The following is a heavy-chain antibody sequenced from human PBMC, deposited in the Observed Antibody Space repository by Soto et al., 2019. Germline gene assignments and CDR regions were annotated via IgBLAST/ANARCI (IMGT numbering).Heavy chain of an antibody. Sequence: GGSLRLSCAASGFTFSSYAMHWVRQAPGKGLEWVAVISYDGSNKYYADSVKGRFTISRDNSKNTLYLQMNSLRAEDTAVYYCARDKWELPDSSDAFDIWGQGTMVTVSS. J-gene: IGHJ3*02. CDR3: ARDKWELPDSSDAFDI. D-gene: IGHD1-26*01. CDR2: ISYDGSNK. CDR1: GFTFSSYA. V-gene: IGHV3-30*04.